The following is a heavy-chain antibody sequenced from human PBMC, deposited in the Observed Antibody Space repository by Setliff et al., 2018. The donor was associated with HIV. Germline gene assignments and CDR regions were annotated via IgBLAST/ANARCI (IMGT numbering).Heavy chain of an antibody. Sequence: SETLSLTCTVSGGSINSGHYYWSWIRHHPGKGLEWIGYIYYTGSTYFNPSLKSRTTISVDTSKNEFSLKLSSVTAADTAVYYCARMGAARPLYYYGMDVWGRGTTVTVSS. J-gene: IGHJ6*02. CDR1: GGSINSGHYY. V-gene: IGHV4-31*03. CDR3: ARMGAARPLYYYGMDV. D-gene: IGHD6-6*01. CDR2: IYYTGST.